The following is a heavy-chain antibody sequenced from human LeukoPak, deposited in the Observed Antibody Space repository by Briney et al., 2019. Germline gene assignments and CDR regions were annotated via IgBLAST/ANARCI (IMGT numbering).Heavy chain of an antibody. CDR3: ARHLDIAASGTFDY. Sequence: PSETLSLTCTVSGGSISSHHWSWIRQPPGKGLEWIGYIYYSGSTNYKPSLKSRATISVDTSKNQFSLKLTSVTAADTAVYYCARHLDIAASGTFDYWGQGTLVTVSS. D-gene: IGHD6-13*01. V-gene: IGHV4-59*08. CDR2: IYYSGST. J-gene: IGHJ4*02. CDR1: GGSISSHH.